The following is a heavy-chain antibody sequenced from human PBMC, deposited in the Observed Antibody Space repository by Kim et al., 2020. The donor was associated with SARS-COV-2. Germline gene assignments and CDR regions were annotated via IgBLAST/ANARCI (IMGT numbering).Heavy chain of an antibody. V-gene: IGHV5-51*01. J-gene: IGHJ6*02. CDR3: ARVTAVAGINGHGMDV. CDR2: IYPGDSDT. Sequence: GESLKISCKGSGYSFTSYWIGWVRQMPGKGLEWMGIIYPGDSDTRYSPSFQGQVTISADKSISTAYLQWSSLKASDTAMYYCARVTAVAGINGHGMDVWGQGTTVTVSS. CDR1: GYSFTSYW. D-gene: IGHD6-19*01.